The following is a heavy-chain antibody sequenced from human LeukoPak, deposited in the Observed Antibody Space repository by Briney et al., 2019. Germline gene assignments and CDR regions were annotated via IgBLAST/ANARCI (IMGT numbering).Heavy chain of an antibody. CDR2: IIPIFGTA. CDR3: ARDRGASSGPLDY. Sequence: ASVKVSCKASGGTFSSYAISWVRQAPGRGLEWMGRIIPIFGTANYAQKFQGRVTITTDESTSTAYMELSSLRSEDTAVYYCARDRGASSGPLDYWGQGTLVTVSS. CDR1: GGTFSSYA. V-gene: IGHV1-69*05. D-gene: IGHD6-19*01. J-gene: IGHJ4*02.